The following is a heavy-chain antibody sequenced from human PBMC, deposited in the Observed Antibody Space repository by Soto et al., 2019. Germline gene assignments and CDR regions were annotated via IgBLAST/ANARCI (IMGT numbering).Heavy chain of an antibody. V-gene: IGHV3-72*01. Sequence: EVQLVESGGGLVQPGGSARLSCAASGFSVSGWYMDWVRQAPGKGLEWVARLKDRSQNYATEYAASVKGRFTVPRHASQNSMYLQMNSLKIEDTAVYYCAREGDARWLDSWGQGTLVTVS. CDR2: LKDRSQNYAT. J-gene: IGHJ5*01. D-gene: IGHD1-26*01. CDR1: GFSVSGWY. CDR3: AREGDARWLDS.